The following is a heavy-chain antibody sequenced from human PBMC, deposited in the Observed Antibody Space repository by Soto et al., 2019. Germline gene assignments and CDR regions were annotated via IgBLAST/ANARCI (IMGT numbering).Heavy chain of an antibody. CDR2: ISAAGDP. Sequence: EVQLVESGGGLVQPGGSLRLSCEASGFTFRNYDMHWVRQGTGKGLEWVSGISAAGDPDYADSVEGRFTISRENAPNSFFLQMNRLRVGDTAVYYCARTDRGLYGLDVWGQGTTVIVSS. CDR3: ARTDRGLYGLDV. V-gene: IGHV3-13*05. J-gene: IGHJ6*02. CDR1: GFTFRNYD.